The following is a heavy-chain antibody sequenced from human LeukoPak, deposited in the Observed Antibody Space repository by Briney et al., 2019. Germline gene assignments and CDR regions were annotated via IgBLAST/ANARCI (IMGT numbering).Heavy chain of an antibody. CDR2: ISSSSSYI. CDR1: GFTFSSYA. V-gene: IGHV3-21*01. Sequence: GGSLRLSCAASGFTFSSYAMSWVRQAPGKGLEWVSSISSSSSYIYYADSVKGRFTISRDNAKNSLYLQMNRLRAEDTAVYYCARDPTYYYDSSGYPLDYWGQGTLVTVSS. CDR3: ARDPTYYYDSSGYPLDY. D-gene: IGHD3-22*01. J-gene: IGHJ4*02.